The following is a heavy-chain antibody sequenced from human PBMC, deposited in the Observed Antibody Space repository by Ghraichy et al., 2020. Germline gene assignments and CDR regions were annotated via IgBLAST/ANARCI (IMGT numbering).Heavy chain of an antibody. CDR3: ARNWNYFEY. J-gene: IGHJ4*02. D-gene: IGHD1-1*01. Sequence: ASVKVSCKASGYTFTTYDFNWLRLATGQGLEWVGWMNPNNGNTGYAQKFQGRVTMTRNTSISTAYMELSNLRSEDTAVYYCARNWNYFEYWGQGTLVTVSS. V-gene: IGHV1-8*01. CDR2: MNPNNGNT. CDR1: GYTFTTYD.